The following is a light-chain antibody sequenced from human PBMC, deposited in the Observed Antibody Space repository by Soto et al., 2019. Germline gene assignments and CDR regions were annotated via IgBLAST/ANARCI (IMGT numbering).Light chain of an antibody. Sequence: EIEMTQSPTTLSVSPGERATLSCRASQSISNNLAWYQQKPGQAPRLLMYGASPRATGIPGRFSGSWSGTEFNLTITSLQSEDFAVYYCQQHADWPLSFGGGTKVEIK. V-gene: IGKV3-15*01. CDR2: GAS. CDR1: QSISNN. CDR3: QQHADWPLS. J-gene: IGKJ4*01.